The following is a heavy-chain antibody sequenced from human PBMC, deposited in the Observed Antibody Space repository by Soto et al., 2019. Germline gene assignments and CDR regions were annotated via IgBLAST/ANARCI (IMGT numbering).Heavy chain of an antibody. D-gene: IGHD3-3*01. J-gene: IGHJ4*02. CDR1: GGSFSGYY. Sequence: ASETLSLTCAVYGGSFSGYYWSWIRQPPGKGLEWIGEINHSGSTNYNPSLKSRVTISVDASKNQFSLKLSSVTAADTAVYYCARRTIFGVVIIGYFDYWGQGTLVTVSS. CDR3: ARRTIFGVVIIGYFDY. V-gene: IGHV4-34*01. CDR2: INHSGST.